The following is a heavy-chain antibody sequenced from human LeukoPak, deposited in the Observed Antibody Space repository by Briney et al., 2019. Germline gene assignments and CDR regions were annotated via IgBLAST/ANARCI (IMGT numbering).Heavy chain of an antibody. J-gene: IGHJ4*02. CDR2: ISGSGGST. D-gene: IGHD6-13*01. V-gene: IGHV3-23*01. CDR1: GFTFSSYA. CDR3: ARLGTAEGTLEDY. Sequence: GGSLRLSCAASGFTFSSYAMSWVRQAPGKGLEWVSAISGSGGSTYYADSVKGRFTISRDNGKNSLYLQMNSLRAEDTAVYYCARLGTAEGTLEDYWGQGTLVTVSS.